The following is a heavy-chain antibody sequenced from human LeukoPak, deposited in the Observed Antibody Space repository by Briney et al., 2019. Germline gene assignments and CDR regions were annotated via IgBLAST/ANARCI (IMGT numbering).Heavy chain of an antibody. J-gene: IGHJ4*02. D-gene: IGHD4-17*01. CDR2: IYHSGST. V-gene: IGHV4-30-2*01. CDR1: GGSISSGGYY. CDR3: ARGRRDYATEFDY. Sequence: SETLSLTCTVSGGSISSGGYYWSWIRQPPGKGLGWIGYIYHSGSTYYNPSLKSRVTISVDRSKNQFSLKLSSVTAADTAVYYCARGRRDYATEFDYWGQGTLVTVSS.